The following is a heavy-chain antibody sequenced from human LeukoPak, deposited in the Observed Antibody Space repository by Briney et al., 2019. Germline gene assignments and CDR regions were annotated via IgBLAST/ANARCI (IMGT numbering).Heavy chain of an antibody. Sequence: GGSLRLSCAASGFAFSSYAMHWVRQAPGKGLEWVAVISYDGSNKYYADSVKGRFTISRDNSKNTLYLQMNSLRAEDTAVYYCARDRKGALNYGMDVWGQGTTVTVSS. V-gene: IGHV3-30*04. CDR3: ARDRKGALNYGMDV. J-gene: IGHJ6*02. CDR1: GFAFSSYA. CDR2: ISYDGSNK.